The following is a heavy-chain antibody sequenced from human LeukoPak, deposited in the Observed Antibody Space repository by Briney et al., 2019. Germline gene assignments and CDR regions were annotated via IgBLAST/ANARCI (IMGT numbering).Heavy chain of an antibody. V-gene: IGHV3-9*01. D-gene: IGHD3-10*01. CDR2: ISWNSGSI. Sequence: GGSLRLSCAASGFTFSSYSMNWVRQAPGKGLEWVSGISWNSGSIGYADSVKGRFTISRDNAKNSLYLQMNSLRAEDTALYYCAKESGSGMDVWGKGTTVTISS. CDR3: AKESGSGMDV. CDR1: GFTFSSYS. J-gene: IGHJ6*04.